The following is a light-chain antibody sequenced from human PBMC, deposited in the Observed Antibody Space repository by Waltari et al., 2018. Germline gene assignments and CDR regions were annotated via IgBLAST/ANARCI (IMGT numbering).Light chain of an antibody. Sequence: DVVMTQSPLSLPVTLGQPASISCKSSQSLVHSDGNTHLNWFQQRPGQSPRRLIYRVSNRDSRVPDRFSGSGSDTDFTLKISRVEAGDVGVYYCMQGTHWPYTFGQGTKLDIK. V-gene: IGKV2-30*02. CDR2: RVS. J-gene: IGKJ2*01. CDR3: MQGTHWPYT. CDR1: QSLVHSDGNTH.